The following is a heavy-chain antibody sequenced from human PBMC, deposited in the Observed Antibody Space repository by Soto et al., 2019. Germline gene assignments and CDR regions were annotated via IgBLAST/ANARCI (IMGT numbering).Heavy chain of an antibody. CDR1: RFTFSSYA. Sequence: QVQLVESGGGVVQPGKSLRLSCAASRFTFSSYAMDWVRQAPGKGLEWVAVISHDGSEKYYGDSVKGRFTISRDNPKNTVYLQMNSLRADDTAVYYCAKDGASGSYPPYYYFGMDVWGQGTTVTVSS. V-gene: IGHV3-30-3*01. CDR2: ISHDGSEK. D-gene: IGHD1-26*01. J-gene: IGHJ6*02. CDR3: AKDGASGSYPPYYYFGMDV.